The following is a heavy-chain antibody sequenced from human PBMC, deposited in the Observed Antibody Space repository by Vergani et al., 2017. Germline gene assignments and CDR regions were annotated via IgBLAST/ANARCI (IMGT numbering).Heavy chain of an antibody. J-gene: IGHJ6*02. CDR1: GFSFRNAW. Sequence: EVQLVESGGGLVKPGGSLRLSCVASGFSFRNAWMNWVRRTPGKGLEWVGRINRTFDRGTTDYAAAVKGRFTISRDDSKNTLFLQMNGLKTEDIGVYYCTTDPRYCGDGSCYWLRDHHYYGMDVWGQGTTVTVSS. V-gene: IGHV3-15*07. CDR3: TTDPRYCGDGSCYWLRDHHYYGMDV. D-gene: IGHD2-21*01. CDR2: INRTFDRGTT.